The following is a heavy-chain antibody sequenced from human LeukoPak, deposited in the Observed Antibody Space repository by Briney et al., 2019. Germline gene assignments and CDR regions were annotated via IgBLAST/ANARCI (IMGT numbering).Heavy chain of an antibody. CDR3: ARGYSSSWYNWLDP. J-gene: IGHJ5*02. Sequence: GGSLRLSCAASGFTFSSYWMHWIRQAPGERLVWVSRINSDGSSTSHADSVKGRFTISRDNAKNTLYLQINSLRADDTAVYYCARGYSSSWYNWLDPWGQGTLVTVSS. CDR1: GFTFSSYW. V-gene: IGHV3-74*01. D-gene: IGHD6-13*01. CDR2: INSDGSST.